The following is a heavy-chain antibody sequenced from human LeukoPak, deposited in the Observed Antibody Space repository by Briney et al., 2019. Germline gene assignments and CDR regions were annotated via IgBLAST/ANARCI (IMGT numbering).Heavy chain of an antibody. Sequence: SVKVSCKASGGTFSSYAINWVRQAPGQGLEWTGRIVPMLGITDYAQRFQGRVTITADKSTSTAYMYLSSLRSEDTALYYCAGEKIGTTAFDYWGQGTLVTVSS. D-gene: IGHD1-7*01. CDR3: AGEKIGTTAFDY. J-gene: IGHJ4*02. CDR2: IVPMLGIT. V-gene: IGHV1-69*04. CDR1: GGTFSSYA.